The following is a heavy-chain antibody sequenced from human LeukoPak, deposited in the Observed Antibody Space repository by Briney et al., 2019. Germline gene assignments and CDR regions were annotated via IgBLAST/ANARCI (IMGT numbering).Heavy chain of an antibody. J-gene: IGHJ4*02. Sequence: GGSLRLSCAPSGFTFRSYAMSWVRQAPGEGLEWGSAISGSGGSTYYADSLKGRFTIPRDKTKNTMYLQMNSLRAEDTAVYYCAKDWTYYYDSSGYYSDYWGQGTLVTVSS. D-gene: IGHD3-22*01. V-gene: IGHV3-23*01. CDR2: ISGSGGST. CDR1: GFTFRSYA. CDR3: AKDWTYYYDSSGYYSDY.